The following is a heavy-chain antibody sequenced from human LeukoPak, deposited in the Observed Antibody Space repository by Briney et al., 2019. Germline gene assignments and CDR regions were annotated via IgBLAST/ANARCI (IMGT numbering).Heavy chain of an antibody. D-gene: IGHD2-2*01. V-gene: IGHV3-7*01. CDR2: IKEDGSEK. CDR3: TRLGYTSARGV. Sequence: GGSLRLSCATTGFTFSSYWMSWVRQAPGKGLEWVASIKEDGSEKTYVDSVKGRFTVSRDNAKSSLYLQMTSLRVDDTAVYYCTRLGYTSARGVWGKGTTVTVSS. J-gene: IGHJ6*04. CDR1: GFTFSSYW.